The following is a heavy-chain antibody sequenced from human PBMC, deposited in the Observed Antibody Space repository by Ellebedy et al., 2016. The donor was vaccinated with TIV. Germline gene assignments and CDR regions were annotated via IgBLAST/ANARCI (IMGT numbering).Heavy chain of an antibody. CDR2: VYHSGHT. V-gene: IGHV4-4*02. J-gene: IGHJ5*02. CDR3: ARDWTRGGGYFASWFDP. CDR1: GGSINSDNY. D-gene: IGHD2/OR15-2a*01. Sequence: MPSETLSLTCGFSGGSINSDNYWSWVRQSPGRGLEWIGEVYHSGHTNYNPSLRSRVSISVDQSKRQFSLRLRSMTSADTAVYYCARDWTRGGGYFASWFDPWGQGTPVTVSS.